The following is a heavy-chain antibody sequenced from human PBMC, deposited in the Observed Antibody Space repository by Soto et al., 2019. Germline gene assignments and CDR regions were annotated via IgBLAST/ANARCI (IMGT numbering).Heavy chain of an antibody. CDR2: ISSSSSTI. CDR1: GFTFSSYS. D-gene: IGHD1-26*01. V-gene: IGHV3-48*01. J-gene: IGHJ5*02. Sequence: GGSLRLSCAASGFTFSSYSMNWVRQAPGKGLEWVSHISSSSSTIYYADSVKGRFTISRDNAKNSLYLQMNSLRAEDTAVYFCAREEGLLKWFDPCGQGTLVTVSS. CDR3: AREEGLLKWFDP.